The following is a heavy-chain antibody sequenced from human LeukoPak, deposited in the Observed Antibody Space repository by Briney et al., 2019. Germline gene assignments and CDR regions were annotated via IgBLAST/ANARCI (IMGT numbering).Heavy chain of an antibody. D-gene: IGHD3-10*01. Sequence: SETLSLTCTVSGGSISSSSYYWAWIRQPPGRGLEWLGSIYYTGATYYKPSLKSRVTISVDTSKNQFSLKLSSVTAADTAVYYCARGLGSSDQWLVFDFWGQGTLVTVSS. CDR1: GGSISSSSYY. V-gene: IGHV4-39*07. J-gene: IGHJ4*02. CDR3: ARGLGSSDQWLVFDF. CDR2: IYYTGAT.